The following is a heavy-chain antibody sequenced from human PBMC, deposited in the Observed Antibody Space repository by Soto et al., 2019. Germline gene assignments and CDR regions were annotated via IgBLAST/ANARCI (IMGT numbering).Heavy chain of an antibody. CDR1: GGSISSGGYS. Sequence: SETLSLTWAVCGGSISSGGYSWSWIRQPPGKGLEWIGYMYHSGSTYYNLSLKSRVTISIDRSKNQFSLKLSSVTAADTAVCYCAILGTSYYSDIDNCVQGTLVTVSS. CDR3: AILGTSYYSDIDN. V-gene: IGHV4-30-2*01. CDR2: MYHSGST. D-gene: IGHD3-22*01. J-gene: IGHJ4*02.